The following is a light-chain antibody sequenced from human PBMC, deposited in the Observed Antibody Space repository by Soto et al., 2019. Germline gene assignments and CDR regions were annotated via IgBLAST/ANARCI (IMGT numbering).Light chain of an antibody. V-gene: IGLV2-14*01. CDR1: SSDVGGYNH. CDR2: EVS. CDR3: SSYTTSTTRII. Sequence: QSVLTQPASVSGSPGQSITISCTGSSSDVGGYNHVSWYQQHLGKAPKLMIYEVSNRPSGVSNRFSGSKSGNTASLTISGLQAEDEADYYCSSYTTSTTRIIFGGGTKVTVL. J-gene: IGLJ2*01.